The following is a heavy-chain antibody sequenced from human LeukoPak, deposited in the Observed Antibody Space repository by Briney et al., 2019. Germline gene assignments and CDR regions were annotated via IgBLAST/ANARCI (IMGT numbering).Heavy chain of an antibody. J-gene: IGHJ4*02. CDR1: GLTFSNAW. D-gene: IGHD3/OR15-3a*01. Sequence: GGSLRLSCVVSGLTFSNAWMTWVRQAPGKGLEWVSAISGSGGSTYYADSVKGRFTISRDNSKNTLYLQMNTLRAQDTTVFYCVKDQGVIFGYFDNSGQGTLATVSS. CDR3: VKDQGVIFGYFDN. V-gene: IGHV3-23*01. CDR2: ISGSGGST.